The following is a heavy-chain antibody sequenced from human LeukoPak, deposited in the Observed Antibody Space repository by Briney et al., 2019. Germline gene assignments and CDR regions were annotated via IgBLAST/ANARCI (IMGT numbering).Heavy chain of an antibody. CDR1: GYTFTGYY. D-gene: IGHD3-16*01. J-gene: IGHJ4*02. CDR2: INPNSGGT. CDR3: ARDSGYDYVWGSYWASLNGYFDY. Sequence: ASVKVSCKASGYTFTGYYMHWVRQAPGQGLEWMGWINPNSGGTNYAQKFQGRVTMTRDTSTSTVYMELSSLRSEDTAVYYCARDSGYDYVWGSYWASLNGYFDYWGQGTLVTVSS. V-gene: IGHV1-2*02.